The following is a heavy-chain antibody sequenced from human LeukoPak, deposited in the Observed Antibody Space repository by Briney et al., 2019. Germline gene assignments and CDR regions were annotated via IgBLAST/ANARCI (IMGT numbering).Heavy chain of an antibody. D-gene: IGHD2-2*01. J-gene: IGHJ4*02. Sequence: GASVKVSCKASGYTFTSYGISWVRQAPGQGLEWMGWISAYNGNTNYAQKLQGRVTMTTDTSTSTAYVELRSLRSDDTAVYYCASGATYCSSTSCSLRDYFDYWGQGTLVTVSS. CDR1: GYTFTSYG. V-gene: IGHV1-18*01. CDR3: ASGATYCSSTSCSLRDYFDY. CDR2: ISAYNGNT.